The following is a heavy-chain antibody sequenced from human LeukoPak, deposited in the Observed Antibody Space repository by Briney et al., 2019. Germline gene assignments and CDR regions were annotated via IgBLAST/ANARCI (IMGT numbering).Heavy chain of an antibody. CDR3: ARGGGEVDY. CDR2: IKQDGSEK. J-gene: IGHJ4*02. CDR1: GFTFSSYW. V-gene: IGHV3-7*01. D-gene: IGHD2-15*01. Sequence: PGGSLRLSCEASGFTFSSYWMSWVRQAPGKGLEWVANIKQDGSEKFYVDSVKGRFTISRDNAKNSLYLQMNSLRAEDTAVYYCARGGGEVDYWGQGTLVTVSS.